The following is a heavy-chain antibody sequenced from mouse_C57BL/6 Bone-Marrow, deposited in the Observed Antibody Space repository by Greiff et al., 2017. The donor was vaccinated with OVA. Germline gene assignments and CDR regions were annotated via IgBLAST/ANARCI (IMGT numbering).Heavy chain of an antibody. CDR2: IWSGGST. Sequence: QVQLKESGPGLVQPSQSLSITCTVSGFSLTSYGVHWVRQSPGNGLEWLGVIWSGGSTDYNADFISRLSISKDNSKSHVFFKMNRLQADDTAIYYCARNCPGFAYWGQGTLVTVSA. J-gene: IGHJ3*01. CDR3: ARNCPGFAY. CDR1: GFSLTSYG. V-gene: IGHV2-2*01.